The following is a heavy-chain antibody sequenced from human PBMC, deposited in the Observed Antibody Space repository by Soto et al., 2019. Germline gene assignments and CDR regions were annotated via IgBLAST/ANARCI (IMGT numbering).Heavy chain of an antibody. Sequence: PSETLSLTCAVSGGSFTSNNWWSGVRQPPGKGLEWIGEIYRTGSTNYNPSVKGRVTISLDKAKNQFSLRVKWLRAADTAVYYCSSPNLATSLDYWGQGTLVTVSS. CDR3: SSPNLATSLDY. CDR2: IYRTGST. J-gene: IGHJ4*02. D-gene: IGHD1-1*01. V-gene: IGHV4-4*02. CDR1: GGSFTSNNW.